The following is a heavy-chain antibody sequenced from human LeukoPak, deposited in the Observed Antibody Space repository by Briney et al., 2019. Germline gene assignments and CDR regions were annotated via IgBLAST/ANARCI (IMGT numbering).Heavy chain of an antibody. Sequence: SETLSLTCAVYGGSFSGYYWSWIRQPPGKGLEWIGEINHSGGTNYNPSRKSRVTISVDTSKNQFSLKLSSVTAADTAVYYCARGSTFGVVDYWGQGTLVTVSS. CDR2: INHSGGT. D-gene: IGHD3-3*01. J-gene: IGHJ4*02. CDR1: GGSFSGYY. V-gene: IGHV4-34*01. CDR3: ARGSTFGVVDY.